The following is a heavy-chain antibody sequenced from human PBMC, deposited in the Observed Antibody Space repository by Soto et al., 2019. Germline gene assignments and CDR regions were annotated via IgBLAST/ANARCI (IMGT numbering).Heavy chain of an antibody. V-gene: IGHV1-69*12. Sequence: QVQLVQSGAEVKKPGSSVKVSCKASGGTFSSYAISWVRQAPGQGLEWMGGIIPIFGTANYAQKFQGRVTITADESTSTAYMELSSLRSEDTAVYYCARDQGDTYYYDSSCYYWFAPWGQGTLVTVSS. J-gene: IGHJ5*02. D-gene: IGHD3-22*01. CDR2: IIPIFGTA. CDR3: ARDQGDTYYYDSSCYYWFAP. CDR1: GGTFSSYA.